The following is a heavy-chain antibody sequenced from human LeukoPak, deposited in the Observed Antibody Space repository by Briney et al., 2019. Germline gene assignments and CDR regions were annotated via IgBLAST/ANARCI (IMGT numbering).Heavy chain of an antibody. CDR2: INRGGHT. Sequence: PSETLSLTCSLSSGSITAIDNHYWGWIRQPPGKGLECIGSINRGGHTYYNPPLESRFTISVDTSKNQFSLMVTSVTAADTAVYYGAGQRAWFGEWAFDYWGPGTLVTVSS. CDR1: SGSITAIDNHY. J-gene: IGHJ4*02. CDR3: AGQRAWFGEWAFDY. V-gene: IGHV4-39*01. D-gene: IGHD3-10*01.